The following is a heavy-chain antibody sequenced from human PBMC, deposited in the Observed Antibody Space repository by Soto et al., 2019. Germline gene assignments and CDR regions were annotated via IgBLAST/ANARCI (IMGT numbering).Heavy chain of an antibody. Sequence: QVQLVKSGAELKTPGASVKVSCTASGYTFTSYYMHWVRQDPGQGLEWMGIINPSGGSTSYAQKFPGRVTMPSDTSTSTVYMELSSLRSEDTAVYYFARTEEQQLGDWFDPWGQGTLVTVSS. V-gene: IGHV1-46*01. CDR1: GYTFTSYY. J-gene: IGHJ5*02. CDR3: ARTEEQQLGDWFDP. D-gene: IGHD6-13*01. CDR2: INPSGGST.